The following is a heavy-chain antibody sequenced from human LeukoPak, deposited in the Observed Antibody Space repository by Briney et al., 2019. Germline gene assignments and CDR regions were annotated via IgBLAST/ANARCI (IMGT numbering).Heavy chain of an antibody. V-gene: IGHV3-30*04. CDR3: AKDIWSGSYGSVDY. Sequence: PGTSLRLSCAASGFTFNTYPMHWVRQAPGKGLEWVAVISYDGTNKFYADSVQGRFTISRDNSKNTLYLQMNSLREEDTAVYYCAKDIWSGSYGSVDYWGQGTLVTVSS. D-gene: IGHD1-26*01. CDR2: ISYDGTNK. CDR1: GFTFNTYP. J-gene: IGHJ4*02.